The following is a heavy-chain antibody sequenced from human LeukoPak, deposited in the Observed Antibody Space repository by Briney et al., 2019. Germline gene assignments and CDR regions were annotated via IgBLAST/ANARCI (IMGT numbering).Heavy chain of an antibody. CDR3: ARSGYSSGEYYFDY. CDR2: ISSSSSYI. J-gene: IGHJ4*02. V-gene: IGHV3-21*01. Sequence: PGGSLRLSCAASGFTFSSYGMSWVRQAPGKGLEWVSSISSSSSYIYYADSVKGRFTISRDNAKNSLYLQMNSLRAEDTAVYYCARSGYSSGEYYFDYWGQGTLVTVSS. D-gene: IGHD6-19*01. CDR1: GFTFSSYG.